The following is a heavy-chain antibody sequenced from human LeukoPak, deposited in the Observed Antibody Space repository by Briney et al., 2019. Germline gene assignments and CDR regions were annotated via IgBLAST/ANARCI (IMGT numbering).Heavy chain of an antibody. Sequence: PGGSLRLSCAASGFTFSNHWMHWVRQAPGKGLVWVSRIDEAGTKAMYADSVKGRFSISRANAKNTVNLQMNSLRAEDTGVYYCIRDEALWRLDYWGQGTLVTVSS. D-gene: IGHD2-21*01. CDR1: GFTFSNHW. CDR3: IRDEALWRLDY. J-gene: IGHJ4*02. V-gene: IGHV3-74*03. CDR2: IDEAGTKA.